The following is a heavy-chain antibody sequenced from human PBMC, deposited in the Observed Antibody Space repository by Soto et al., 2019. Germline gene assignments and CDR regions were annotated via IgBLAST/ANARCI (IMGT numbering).Heavy chain of an antibody. Sequence: LSLTCAVYGGSFSSYHWSWIRQTPGKGLEWIGEINHLTTTNYNPSLKSRVIISLDTPKNQFSLKLSSVTAADTAVYYCARGYDTALAPIFWGQGILVTV. V-gene: IGHV4-34*01. CDR3: ARGYDTALAPIF. CDR1: GGSFSSYH. D-gene: IGHD5-18*01. J-gene: IGHJ4*02. CDR2: INHLTTT.